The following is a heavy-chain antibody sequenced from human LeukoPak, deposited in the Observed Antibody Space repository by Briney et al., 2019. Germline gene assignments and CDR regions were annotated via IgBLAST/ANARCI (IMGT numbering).Heavy chain of an antibody. CDR2: IWFDGSTK. CDR3: ARGWTTTQYTYYFDY. Sequence: GRSVSLSCAASGFSFNIYGMHWVRQAPGKGLEWVGFIWFDGSTKYCADSVKGRFTVSRDNSKNTLYLQMNSLRAEDTAVYYCARGWTTTQYTYYFDYWGQGTLVTVSS. D-gene: IGHD3/OR15-3a*01. V-gene: IGHV3-33*01. CDR1: GFSFNIYG. J-gene: IGHJ4*02.